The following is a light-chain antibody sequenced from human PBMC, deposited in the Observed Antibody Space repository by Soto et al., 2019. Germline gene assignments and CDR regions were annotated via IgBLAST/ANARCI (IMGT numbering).Light chain of an antibody. CDR1: QSVSSS. CDR2: GAS. CDR3: QQYGGSPRT. J-gene: IGKJ1*01. V-gene: IGKV3-20*01. Sequence: EIVLTQYPGTLSLSPGEGATLSCRASQSVSSSLAWYQQKRGQAPRLLIHGASSRATGIPDRFSGSGSGTDFPLTISRLEPEDFAVYYCQQYGGSPRTFGQGTKVEVK.